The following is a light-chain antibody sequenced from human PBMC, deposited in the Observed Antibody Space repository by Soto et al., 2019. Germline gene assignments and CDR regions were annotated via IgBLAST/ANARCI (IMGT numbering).Light chain of an antibody. V-gene: IGKV1-39*01. CDR3: QQSYSTPLT. Sequence: DIQMTQSPSSLSASVGDRVTITCRASQSISSYLNWYQQKPGKAPKLLIYAASSLQSGVPSRFXXXXXXXXXTLTISSLQPEDFATYYCQQSYSTPLTFGGGTKVEIK. J-gene: IGKJ4*01. CDR2: AAS. CDR1: QSISSY.